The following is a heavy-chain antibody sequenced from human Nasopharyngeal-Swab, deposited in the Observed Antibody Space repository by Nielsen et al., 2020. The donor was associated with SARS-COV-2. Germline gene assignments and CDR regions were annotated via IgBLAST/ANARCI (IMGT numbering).Heavy chain of an antibody. CDR1: GFTFSSYS. V-gene: IGHV3-21*04. CDR2: ITSSSTYT. J-gene: IGHJ4*02. Sequence: GESLKISCAASGFTFSSYSMNWVRQAPGKGLEWVSAITSSSTYTYYADSVKGRFTISRDNARNSLYLQMNSLRAEDTAVYYCAKGTGATYRAIDYWGQGTLVTVSS. CDR3: AKGTGATYRAIDY. D-gene: IGHD1-26*01.